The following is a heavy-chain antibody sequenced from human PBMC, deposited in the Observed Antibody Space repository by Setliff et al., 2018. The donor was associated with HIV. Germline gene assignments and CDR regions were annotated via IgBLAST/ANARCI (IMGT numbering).Heavy chain of an antibody. D-gene: IGHD3-22*01. J-gene: IGHJ4*02. CDR1: GFTFNHYA. V-gene: IGHV1-69*10. CDR3: ATYHYYDSSAYFIDLYYFDY. CDR2: TIPMSDIP. Sequence: ASVMVSCKASGFTFNHYALSWVRQAPGQRPEWMGGTIPMSDIPNYAQNFQGRVTITADHSTTTTYMELSGLRSEDTAVYYCATYHYYDSSAYFIDLYYFDYWSQGTLVTVSS.